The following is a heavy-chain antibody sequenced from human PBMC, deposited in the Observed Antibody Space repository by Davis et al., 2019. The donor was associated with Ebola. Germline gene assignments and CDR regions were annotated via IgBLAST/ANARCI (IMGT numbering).Heavy chain of an antibody. V-gene: IGHV3-21*01. D-gene: IGHD3/OR15-3a*01. CDR3: AGAPATGFWTGYSYYFDF. Sequence: GESLKISCAVSGFTFSVYSMNWVRQAPGKGLEWVSSISSSSTYIYYADSVKGRFTISRDNAKTSLYLQMNSLRSEDTAVYYCAGAPATGFWTGYSYYFDFWGQGTLVTVSS. J-gene: IGHJ4*02. CDR2: ISSSSTYI. CDR1: GFTFSVYS.